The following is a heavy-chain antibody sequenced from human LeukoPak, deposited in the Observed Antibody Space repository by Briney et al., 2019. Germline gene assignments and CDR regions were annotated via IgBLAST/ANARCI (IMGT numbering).Heavy chain of an antibody. CDR2: ISGNDGST. V-gene: IGHV3-23*01. J-gene: IGHJ4*02. Sequence: GGSLRLSCAASGFTFSNYAMSWVRQAPGKGLEWVSSISGNDGSTYYADSVKGRFTISRDNSKSTLYLQMNSLRAKDTAVYYCAKVPRLRYFDWLPYFDYWGQGTLVTVSS. D-gene: IGHD3-9*01. CDR3: AKVPRLRYFDWLPYFDY. CDR1: GFTFSNYA.